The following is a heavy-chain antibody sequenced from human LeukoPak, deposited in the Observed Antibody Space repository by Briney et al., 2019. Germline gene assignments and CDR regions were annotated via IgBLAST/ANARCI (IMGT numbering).Heavy chain of an antibody. CDR3: ARDHSPHPYSSSWYRPYNWFDP. CDR2: INPSGGST. J-gene: IGHJ5*02. V-gene: IGHV1-46*01. CDR1: GYTFTSYY. Sequence: GASVKVSCKASGYTFTSYYMHWVRQAPGQGLEWMGIINPSGGSTSYAQKFQGRVTMTRDTSISTAYMELSRLRSDDTAVYYCARDHSPHPYSSSWYRPYNWFDPWGQGTLVTVSS. D-gene: IGHD6-13*01.